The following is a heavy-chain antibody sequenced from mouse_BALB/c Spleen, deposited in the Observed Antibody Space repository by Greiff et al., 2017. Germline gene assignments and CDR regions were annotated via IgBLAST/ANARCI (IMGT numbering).Heavy chain of an antibody. J-gene: IGHJ4*01. CDR1: GYSITSDYA. CDR3: ARGGNGAMDY. D-gene: IGHD2-1*01. V-gene: IGHV3-2*02. CDR2: ISYSGST. Sequence: EVKLMESGPGLVKPSQSLSLTCTVTGYSITSDYAWNWIRQFPGNKLEWMGYISYSGSTSYNPSLKSRISITRDTSKNQFFLQLNSVTTEDTATYYCARGGNGAMDYWGQGTSVTVSS.